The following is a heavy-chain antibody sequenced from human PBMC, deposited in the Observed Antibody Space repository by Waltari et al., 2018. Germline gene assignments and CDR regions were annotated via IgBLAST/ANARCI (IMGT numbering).Heavy chain of an antibody. CDR1: GCKFNYNY. J-gene: IGHJ4*02. V-gene: IGHV3-53*01. Sequence: EVQLVESGGGLIQPGGSMSLSCVASGCKFNYNYMSWVRQAPGKGLRLVSVFHDGARTDYPDSVKGRFTITSANSKNTLYLQMNGLTVDDTVMYCCGRAGLGSPLEWQRVLELWGLGTLVTVSS. CDR3: GRAGLGSPLEWQRVLEL. D-gene: IGHD5-12*01. CDR2: FHDGART.